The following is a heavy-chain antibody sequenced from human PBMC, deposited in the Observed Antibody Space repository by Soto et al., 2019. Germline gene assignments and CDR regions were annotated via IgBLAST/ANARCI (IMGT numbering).Heavy chain of an antibody. V-gene: IGHV3-43*01. Sequence: GGSLRLSCAASGFTFDDYTMHWVRQAPGKGLEWVSLISWYGGITYYADSVKGRFTISRDNSKNSLYLQMNSLRTEDTALYYCAKDRSYDNSGREVWGQWTTVIVSS. CDR1: GFTFDDYT. CDR2: ISWYGGIT. J-gene: IGHJ6*02. D-gene: IGHD3-22*01. CDR3: AKDRSYDNSGREV.